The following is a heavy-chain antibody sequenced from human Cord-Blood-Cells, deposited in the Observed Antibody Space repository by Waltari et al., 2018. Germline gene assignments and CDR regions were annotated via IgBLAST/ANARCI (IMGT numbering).Heavy chain of an antibody. J-gene: IGHJ3*02. Sequence: QVQLQESGPGLVKPSQTLSLTCTVSGGSISRVGYYWSWIRPHPGTGLEWIGYIYYSGSTYYNPSLKSRVTISVDTSKNQFSLKLSSVTAADTAVYYCARVTWDKLLLISGAFQKAFDIWGQGTMVTVSS. D-gene: IGHD2-15*01. CDR2: IYYSGST. V-gene: IGHV4-31*03. CDR1: GGSISRVGYY. CDR3: ARVTWDKLLLISGAFQKAFDI.